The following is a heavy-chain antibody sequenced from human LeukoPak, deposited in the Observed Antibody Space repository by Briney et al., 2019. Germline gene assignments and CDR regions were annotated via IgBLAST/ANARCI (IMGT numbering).Heavy chain of an antibody. V-gene: IGHV4-61*02. CDR2: IYTSGST. J-gene: IGHJ4*02. CDR1: GYSITNGYY. CDR3: AGQRMVRGVIIKDY. D-gene: IGHD3-10*01. Sequence: PSETLSLTCTVSGYSITNGYYWGWIRQPAGKGLEWIGRIYTSGSTNYNPSLKSQVTISVDTSKNQFSLKLSSVTAADTAVYYCAGQRMVRGVIIKDYWGQGTLVTVSS.